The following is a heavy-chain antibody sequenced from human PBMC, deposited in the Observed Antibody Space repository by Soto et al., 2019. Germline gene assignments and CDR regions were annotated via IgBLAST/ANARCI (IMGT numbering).Heavy chain of an antibody. Sequence: QVQLQQSGPGLVKPSQTLSLTCAISGDSVSSNSAAWNWIRQSPSRGLEWLGRTYYRSKWYNDYAVSVKSRITINPDTSRNQFSLQLNSVPPEDTAVYYCARDKDIVVVPAATYYYYYGMDVWGQGTTVTVSS. CDR2: TYYRSKWYN. V-gene: IGHV6-1*01. CDR1: GDSVSSNSAA. CDR3: ARDKDIVVVPAATYYYYYGMDV. D-gene: IGHD2-2*01. J-gene: IGHJ6*02.